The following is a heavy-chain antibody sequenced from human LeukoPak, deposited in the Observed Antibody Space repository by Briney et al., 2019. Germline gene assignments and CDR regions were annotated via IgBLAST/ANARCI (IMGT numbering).Heavy chain of an antibody. D-gene: IGHD6-19*01. CDR1: GYTFTSYG. J-gene: IGHJ5*02. CDR3: AGDCQAELPDIGVAGRGWFDP. CDR2: ISAYSGNT. V-gene: IGHV1-18*01. Sequence: PTASLKLSCKASGYTFTSYGISWVRQAPGQGLEWMGWISAYSGNTNYAQTLQGRVTMTTDTSTSTAYMELRSLRTDGTAVYYCAGDCQAELPDIGVAGRGWFDPWGQGTLVTVSS.